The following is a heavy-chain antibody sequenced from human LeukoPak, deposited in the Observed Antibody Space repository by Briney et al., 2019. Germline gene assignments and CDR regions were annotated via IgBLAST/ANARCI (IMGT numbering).Heavy chain of an antibody. CDR3: AKEAGNSGSYYYYYMDV. CDR1: GFTFSSYW. CDR2: IKQDGSEK. J-gene: IGHJ6*03. D-gene: IGHD1-26*01. V-gene: IGHV3-7*01. Sequence: GGSLRLSCAASGFTFSSYWMNWVRQAPGKGLEWVANIKQDGSEKNYVDSVKGRFTISRDNSKNTLYLQMNSLRAEDTAVYYCAKEAGNSGSYYYYYMDVWGKGTTITVSS.